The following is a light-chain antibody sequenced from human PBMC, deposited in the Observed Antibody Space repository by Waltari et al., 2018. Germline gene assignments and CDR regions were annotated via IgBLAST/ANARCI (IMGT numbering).Light chain of an antibody. CDR3: ALYMGSGIWV. V-gene: IGLV8-61*01. CDR2: KAN. CDR1: SGSLSTTSS. J-gene: IGLJ3*02. Sequence: TVVTQAPSLSVSPGGTVPLPCALSSGSLSTTSSAPWYQQTPGQAPRTLVYKANARSSGVPDRFSGSILGNTAALTITGAQADDESDYYCALYMGSGIWVFGGGTRLTVL.